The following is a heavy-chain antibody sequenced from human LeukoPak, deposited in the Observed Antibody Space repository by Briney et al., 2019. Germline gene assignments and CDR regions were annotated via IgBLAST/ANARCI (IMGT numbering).Heavy chain of an antibody. CDR1: GGSLSSSSYY. CDR3: ARGVTMIVVVIHDWYFDL. D-gene: IGHD3-22*01. CDR2: IYYTRST. Sequence: PSETLSLTCTVSGGSLSSSSYYWGWIRQPPGKGLEWIGSIYYTRSTYYNPSLKSRVTISVDTSKNQFSLKLISVTAADTAVYYCARGVTMIVVVIHDWYFDLWGRGTLVTVSS. V-gene: IGHV4-39*01. J-gene: IGHJ2*01.